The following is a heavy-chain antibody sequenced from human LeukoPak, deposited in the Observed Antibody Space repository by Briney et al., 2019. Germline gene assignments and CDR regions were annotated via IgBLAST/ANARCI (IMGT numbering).Heavy chain of an antibody. D-gene: IGHD5-18*01. CDR3: ATIKRGYPYGYFDF. V-gene: IGHV4-59*11. CDR2: MYDTVNT. Sequence: SAPLSLTCTVSGGSISSHYWSWVRQPPGKGLEWIGYMYDTVNTKDNPSLTSRLTLSADTSKNQFSLRLGSVTAADTAVYYCATIKRGYPYGYFDFWGQGILVTVSS. CDR1: GGSISSHY. J-gene: IGHJ4*02.